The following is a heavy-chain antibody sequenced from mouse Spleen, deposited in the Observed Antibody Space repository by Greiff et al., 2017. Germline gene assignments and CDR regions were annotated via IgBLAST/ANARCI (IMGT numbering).Heavy chain of an antibody. V-gene: IGHV3-2*02. J-gene: IGHJ4*01. Sequence: EVKLEESGPGLVKPSQSLSLTCTVTGYSITSDYAWNWIRQFPGNKLEWMGYISYSGSTSYNPSLKSRISITRDTSKNQFFLQLNSVTTEDTATYYCARYYDYDEAMDYWGQGTSVTVSS. CDR3: ARYYDYDEAMDY. CDR1: GYSITSDYA. CDR2: ISYSGST. D-gene: IGHD2-4*01.